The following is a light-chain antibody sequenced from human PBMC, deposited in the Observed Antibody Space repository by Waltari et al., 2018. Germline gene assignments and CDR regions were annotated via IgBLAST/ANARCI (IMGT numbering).Light chain of an antibody. CDR2: DNN. V-gene: IGLV1-51*01. J-gene: IGLJ3*02. CDR1: TSNIGHNY. Sequence: QSVLTQPPSVSAAPGQEGTIPCSGSTSNIGHNYASWSQQVPGTAPKPLIYDNNQRPSGIPDRFSGSKSGTSATLGITGLQTGDEADYYCGTWDSSLSAGVFGGGTKVTV. CDR3: GTWDSSLSAGV.